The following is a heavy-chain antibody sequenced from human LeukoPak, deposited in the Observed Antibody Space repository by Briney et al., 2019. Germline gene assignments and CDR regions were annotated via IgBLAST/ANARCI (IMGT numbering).Heavy chain of an antibody. CDR3: ALAPNSNWFDF. Sequence: SETLSLTCSVSGDSISSFYWNWIRQPPGKRLEWIGNIYYSGSSNYNPSLESRVTISIDTSRKQFFLKLDSVTAADTAVYYCALAPNSNWFDFWGQGTLVTVSS. D-gene: IGHD2-8*01. CDR2: IYYSGSS. V-gene: IGHV4-59*08. J-gene: IGHJ5*01. CDR1: GDSISSFY.